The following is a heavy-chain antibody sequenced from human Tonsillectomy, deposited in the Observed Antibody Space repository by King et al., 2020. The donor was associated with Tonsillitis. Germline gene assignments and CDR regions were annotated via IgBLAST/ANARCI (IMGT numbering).Heavy chain of an antibody. Sequence: ITLKESGPTLGKPTQTLTMTCTFSGFSLSTSGVGVGWIRQPPGKALGWLALIFLDDDNRFSPSLKSRLTITKDTPKNQVVLTMTNMDPVDTATYYCAHSESWGVNWYFDLWGRGTLVTVSS. CDR2: IFLDDDN. J-gene: IGHJ2*01. CDR3: AHSESWGVNWYFDL. V-gene: IGHV2-5*02. CDR1: GFSLSTSGVG. D-gene: IGHD3-16*01.